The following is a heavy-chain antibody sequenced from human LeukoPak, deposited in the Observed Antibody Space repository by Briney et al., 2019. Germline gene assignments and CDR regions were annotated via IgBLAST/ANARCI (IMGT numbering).Heavy chain of an antibody. CDR1: GFTFSNYW. Sequence: GGSLRLSCAASGFTFSNYWMGWVRQAPGKGLEWVANIKQDGSEKYYVDSVTGRFTISRDNVQNSLYLQMNSLRAEDTAVYYCARWATSFDLWGQGTLVTVSS. J-gene: IGHJ4*02. V-gene: IGHV3-7*01. CDR2: IKQDGSEK. CDR3: ARWATSFDL.